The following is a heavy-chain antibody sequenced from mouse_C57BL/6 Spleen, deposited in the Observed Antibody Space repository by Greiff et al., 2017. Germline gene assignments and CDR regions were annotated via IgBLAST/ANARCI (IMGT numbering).Heavy chain of an antibody. Sequence: QVQLQQSGPELVKPGASVKISCKASGYAFSSSWMNWVKQRPGKGLEWIGRIYPGDGDTNYNGKFKGKATLTADKSSSTAYMQLSSLTSEDSAVYFCARKSSGYPDWYFDVWGTGTTVTVSS. CDR1: GYAFSSSW. J-gene: IGHJ1*03. D-gene: IGHD3-2*02. CDR3: ARKSSGYPDWYFDV. V-gene: IGHV1-82*01. CDR2: IYPGDGDT.